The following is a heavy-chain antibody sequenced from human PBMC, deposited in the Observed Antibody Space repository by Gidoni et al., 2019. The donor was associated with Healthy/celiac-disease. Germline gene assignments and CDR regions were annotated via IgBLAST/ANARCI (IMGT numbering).Heavy chain of an antibody. V-gene: IGHV3-23*01. D-gene: IGHD3-10*01. CDR1: GFTFSSDA. CDR2: ISGSGGST. J-gene: IGHJ4*02. Sequence: EVQLLESGGGLVQPGGSLILSCAASGFTFSSDAMSWVRQAPGKGLEWVSAISGSGGSTYYADSVKGRFTISRDNSKNTLYLQMNSLRAEDTAVYYCAKAGGVRDGYNRGTFDYWGQGTLVTVSS. CDR3: AKAGGVRDGYNRGTFDY.